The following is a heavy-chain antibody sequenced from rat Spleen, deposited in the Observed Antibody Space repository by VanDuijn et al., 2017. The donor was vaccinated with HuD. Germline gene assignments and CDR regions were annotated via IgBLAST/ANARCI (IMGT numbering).Heavy chain of an antibody. V-gene: IGHV5-31*01. D-gene: IGHD1-12*03. CDR3: TRGDYYDGYYPSWFAY. CDR1: GFTFKNFW. J-gene: IGHJ3*01. CDR2: ITNDGGNT. Sequence: EVQLVESGGGLVQPGRSLKVSCVASGFTFKNFWMAWIRQAPGKKLEWIAAITNDGGNTYYSDSVKGRFTISRDNAQSTLYLQMNSLRSEDTATYYCTRGDYYDGYYPSWFAYWGQGTLVTVSS.